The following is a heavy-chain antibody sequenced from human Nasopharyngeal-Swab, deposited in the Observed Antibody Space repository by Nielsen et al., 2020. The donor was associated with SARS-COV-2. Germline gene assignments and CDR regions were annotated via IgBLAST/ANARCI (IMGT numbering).Heavy chain of an antibody. CDR2: IWYDGSNK. J-gene: IGHJ4*02. D-gene: IGHD2-2*01. CDR1: GFTFSSYG. V-gene: IGHV3-33*01. CDR3: ARGVPAAAFDY. Sequence: GGSLRLSCAASGFTFSSYGMHWVRQAPGKGLEWVAIIWYDGSNKYYADSVKGRFTISRDNSKNTLYLQMNSLRAEDTAVYYCARGVPAAAFDYWGQGTLVTASS.